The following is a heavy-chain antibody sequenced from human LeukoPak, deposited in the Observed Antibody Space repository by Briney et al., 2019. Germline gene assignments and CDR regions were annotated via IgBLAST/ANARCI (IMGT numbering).Heavy chain of an antibody. V-gene: IGHV3-23*01. CDR1: GFPFSNFA. CDR3: AKDPAATVVTYFDY. CDR2: ISGSGGST. Sequence: PGGSLRLSCAASGFPFSNFAMSWVRQAPGKGLEWVSAISGSGGSTYYADSVKGRFTISRDNSKNTLYLQMNSLRAEDTAVYYCAKDPAATVVTYFDYWGQGTLVTVSS. D-gene: IGHD4-23*01. J-gene: IGHJ4*02.